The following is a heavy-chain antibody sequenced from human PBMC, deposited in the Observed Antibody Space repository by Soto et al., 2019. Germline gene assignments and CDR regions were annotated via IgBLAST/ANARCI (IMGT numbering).Heavy chain of an antibody. J-gene: IGHJ6*03. CDR3: AKTQRPDCSSTSCLGYYYYYMDV. CDR2: ISGSGGST. D-gene: IGHD2-2*01. CDR1: GFTFSSYA. Sequence: EVQLLESGGGLVQPGGSLRLSCAASGFTFSSYAMSWVSQAPGKGLEWDSAISGSGGSTYYADSVKGRFTISRDNSKNTLYLQMNSLRAEDTAVYYCAKTQRPDCSSTSCLGYYYYYMDVWGKGTTVTVSS. V-gene: IGHV3-23*01.